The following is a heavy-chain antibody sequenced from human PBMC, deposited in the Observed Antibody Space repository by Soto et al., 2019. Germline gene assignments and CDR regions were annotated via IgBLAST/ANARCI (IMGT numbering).Heavy chain of an antibody. CDR2: ISYDGSNK. J-gene: IGHJ4*02. CDR1: GFTFSSYG. Sequence: GGSLRLSCAASGFTFSSYGMHWVRQAPGKGLEWVAVISYDGSNKYYADSVKGRFTISRDNSKNTLYLQMNSLRAEDTAVYYCASFYSSGPNWGQGTLVTVSS. V-gene: IGHV3-30*03. D-gene: IGHD6-19*01. CDR3: ASFYSSGPN.